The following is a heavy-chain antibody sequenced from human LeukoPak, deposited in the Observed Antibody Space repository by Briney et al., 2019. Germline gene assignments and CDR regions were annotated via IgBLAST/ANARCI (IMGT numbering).Heavy chain of an antibody. CDR1: GFTFSSYS. J-gene: IGHJ4*02. Sequence: GGSLRLSCAASGFTFSSYSMKWVRESPGEGLEWVSSISSSSSYIYYADSVKGRFTISRDNAKNSLYLQMNSLRAEDTAVYYCARDGTVTIFDYWGQGTLVTVSS. V-gene: IGHV3-21*01. D-gene: IGHD4-17*01. CDR3: ARDGTVTIFDY. CDR2: ISSSSSYI.